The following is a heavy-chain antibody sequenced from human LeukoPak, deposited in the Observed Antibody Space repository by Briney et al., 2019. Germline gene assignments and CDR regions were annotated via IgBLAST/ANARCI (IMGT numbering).Heavy chain of an antibody. CDR1: GFAVSSKY. J-gene: IGHJ4*02. CDR2: ISGSGGAT. V-gene: IGHV3-23*01. Sequence: GGSLRLSCAASGFAVSSKYMSWVRQAPGKGLEWVSTISGSGGATYYADSVKGRFTISSDNSKNTLYLQMNSLRAEDTAVYYCAKDRPIFKDWGQGTQVTVSS. CDR3: AKDRPIFKD.